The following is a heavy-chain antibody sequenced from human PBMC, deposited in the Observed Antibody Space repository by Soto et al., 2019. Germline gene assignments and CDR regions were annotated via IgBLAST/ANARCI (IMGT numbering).Heavy chain of an antibody. CDR3: ARGADLRYFDWLPFDY. Sequence: SETLSLTCTVSGGSISSGGYYWSWIRQHPGKGLEWIVYIYYSGSTYYNPSLKSRVTISVDTSKNQFSLKLSSVTAADTAVYYCARGADLRYFDWLPFDYWGQGTLVTVSS. J-gene: IGHJ4*02. CDR2: IYYSGST. D-gene: IGHD3-9*01. V-gene: IGHV4-31*03. CDR1: GGSISSGGYY.